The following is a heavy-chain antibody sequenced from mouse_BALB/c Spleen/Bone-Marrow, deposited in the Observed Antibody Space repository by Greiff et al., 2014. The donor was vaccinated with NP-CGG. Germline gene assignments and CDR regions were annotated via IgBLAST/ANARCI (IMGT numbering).Heavy chain of an antibody. V-gene: IGHV2-9*02. CDR1: GFSLTSYG. D-gene: IGHD1-2*01. J-gene: IGHJ2*01. Sequence: VKLEESGPGLVAPSQSLSITCTVSGFSLTSYGVHWVRQPPGKGLEWLGVIWAGGITNYNSTLMTRLSISKDNSKSQVFLKMNSLQSDDTAMYYCARGLRLRDYFDYWGQGTTLTVSS. CDR3: ARGLRLRDYFDY. CDR2: IWAGGIT.